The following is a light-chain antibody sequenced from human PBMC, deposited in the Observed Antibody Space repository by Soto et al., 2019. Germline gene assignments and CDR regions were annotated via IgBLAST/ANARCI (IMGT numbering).Light chain of an antibody. J-gene: IGKJ3*01. CDR1: QDIAIY. Sequence: IQLTQSPSSLSASLGDRVTITCRASQDIAIYLAWYQQKPGEAPKLLIYAASTLYGGVPSRFGGSASGTDFTLTITSLKTEDFATYYGQQANSFPLTFGPGTKVDIK. V-gene: IGKV1-9*01. CDR3: QQANSFPLT. CDR2: AAS.